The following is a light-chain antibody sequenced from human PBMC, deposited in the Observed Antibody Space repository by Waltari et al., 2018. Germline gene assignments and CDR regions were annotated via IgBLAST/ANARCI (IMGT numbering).Light chain of an antibody. J-gene: IGLJ3*02. CDR2: DGG. CDR3: QVWDTSSDHMV. V-gene: IGLV3-21*02. Sequence: SYVLTQAPSVSVAPGQTARIPCRGRDIGHKSVHWYQQKPGQGPVVVVYDGGDRPSRIPGRFSGANSANTATLTISRVEAGDEADYYCQVWDTSSDHMVFGGGTKLTVL. CDR1: DIGHKS.